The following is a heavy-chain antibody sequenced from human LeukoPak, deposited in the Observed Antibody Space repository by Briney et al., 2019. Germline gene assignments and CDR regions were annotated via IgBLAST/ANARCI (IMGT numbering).Heavy chain of an antibody. J-gene: IGHJ4*02. CDR3: AREVGATGGFDY. Sequence: GGPLRLSCAASGFTFSSYDMHWVRQATGKGLEWVSAIGTAGDTYYPGSVKGRFTISRENAKNSLYLQMNSLRAGDTAAYYCAREVGATGGFDYWGQGTLVTVSS. CDR1: GFTFSSYD. CDR2: IGTAGDT. V-gene: IGHV3-13*01. D-gene: IGHD1-26*01.